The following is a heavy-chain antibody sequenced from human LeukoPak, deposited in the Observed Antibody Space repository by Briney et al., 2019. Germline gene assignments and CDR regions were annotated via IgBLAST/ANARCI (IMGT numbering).Heavy chain of an antibody. V-gene: IGHV3-23*01. J-gene: IGHJ4*02. CDR3: AKDGAQVGVTFDY. CDR2: ISDSGGNT. Sequence: GGSLRLSCAASGFTFSDYYMSWVRQAPGKGLEWVSSISDSGGNTYYADSVKGRFTISRDNFKNTLYLQMNSLRVEDTAIYYCAKDGAQVGVTFDYWGQGTLVTVSS. D-gene: IGHD1-26*01. CDR1: GFTFSDYY.